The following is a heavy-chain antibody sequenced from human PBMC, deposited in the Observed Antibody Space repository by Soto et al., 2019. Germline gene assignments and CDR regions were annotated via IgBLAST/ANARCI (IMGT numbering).Heavy chain of an antibody. CDR2: ITKKPDNYTT. Sequence: PGGSLRLSCAASGFTFVDHHIDWGRQSPLKWLEWVVRITKKPDNYTTQYAASVKDRFTISRDDSKSSVYLQMNSLKTEDTAVYYCGDIGYCFGARCPPWGQGTLVTVSS. D-gene: IGHD2-15*01. CDR3: GDIGYCFGARCPP. J-gene: IGHJ5*02. CDR1: GFTFVDHH. V-gene: IGHV3-72*01.